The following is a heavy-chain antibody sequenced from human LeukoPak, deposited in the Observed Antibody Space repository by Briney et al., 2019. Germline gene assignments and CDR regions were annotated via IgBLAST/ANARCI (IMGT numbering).Heavy chain of an antibody. CDR2: IWYDGSNK. CDR1: GFTFSSYG. Sequence: GRSLRLSCAASGFTFSSYGMHWVRQAPGKGLEWVAVIWYDGSNKYYADSVKGRFTISRDNSKNTLYLQMNSLRAEDTAVYYCAQDQWELGIAAAGFDYWGQGTLVTVSS. CDR3: AQDQWELGIAAAGFDY. J-gene: IGHJ4*02. D-gene: IGHD6-13*01. V-gene: IGHV3-33*06.